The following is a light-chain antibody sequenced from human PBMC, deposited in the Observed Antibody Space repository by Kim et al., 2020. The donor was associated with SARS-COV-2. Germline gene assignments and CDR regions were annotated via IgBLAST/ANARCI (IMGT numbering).Light chain of an antibody. CDR3: LQYYGRPPVT. CDR1: QPVSAN. J-gene: IGKJ4*01. V-gene: IGKV3-15*01. Sequence: SPGERATRSCRARQPVSANFASCQLKPRHAARLLIHCVSTSAPGIPASLSGSGSGAEFTLSISSLQAADSAVFYCLQYYGRPPVTFGGGTKVDIK. CDR2: CVS.